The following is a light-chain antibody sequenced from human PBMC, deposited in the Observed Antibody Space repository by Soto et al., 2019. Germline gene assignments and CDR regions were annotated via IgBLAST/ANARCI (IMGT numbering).Light chain of an antibody. V-gene: IGLV2-14*01. J-gene: IGLJ1*01. CDR2: DVS. Sequence: QSALTQPASVSGSPGQSITISCTGTSSDVGGYNYVYWYQQHPGKAPKLMIYDVSDRPSGVSNRFSGSKSGNTASLTISGLQADEEADYYCSTYTRRSTYVFGTGTKLTVL. CDR1: SSDVGGYNY. CDR3: STYTRRSTYV.